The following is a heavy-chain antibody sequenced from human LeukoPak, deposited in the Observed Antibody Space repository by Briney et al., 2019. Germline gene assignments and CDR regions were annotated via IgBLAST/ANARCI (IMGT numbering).Heavy chain of an antibody. Sequence: GGSLRLSCAASGFTFSSYSMNWVRQAPGKGLEWVSSISSSSSYIYYADSVKGRFTISRDNAKNSLYLQMNSLRAEDTAVYYCARASLYSSSWHCVDVWGKGTTVTVSS. D-gene: IGHD6-13*01. V-gene: IGHV3-21*01. CDR3: ARASLYSSSWHCVDV. J-gene: IGHJ6*04. CDR1: GFTFSSYS. CDR2: ISSSSSYI.